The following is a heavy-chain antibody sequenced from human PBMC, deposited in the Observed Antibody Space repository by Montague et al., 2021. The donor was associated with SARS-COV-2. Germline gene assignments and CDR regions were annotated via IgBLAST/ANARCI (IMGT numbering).Heavy chain of an antibody. D-gene: IGHD3-22*01. CDR2: IYYSEST. V-gene: IGHV4-39*01. CDR3: ARFPTSYYYDSKAAPATPDAFDI. CDR1: GGSFSNYY. Sequence: SETLSLTCAISGGSFSNYYWGWIRQPPGKGLEWIGSIYYSESTYYNPSLKSRVTISVDTSKNQFSLKLSSVTAADTAVYYCARFPTSYYYDSKAAPATPDAFDIWGQGTMVTVSS. J-gene: IGHJ3*02.